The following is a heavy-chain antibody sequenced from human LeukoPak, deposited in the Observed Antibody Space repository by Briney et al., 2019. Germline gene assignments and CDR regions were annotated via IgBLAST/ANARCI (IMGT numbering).Heavy chain of an antibody. CDR2: ISYDGSNK. Sequence: PGGSLRLSCAASGFTFSSYGMHWVRQAPGKGLEWVAIISYDGSNKYYADSVKGRFTISRDNSKNTLYLQMNSLRAEDTAVYYCAKDGRSYSSNWYTGYYFDYWGQGTLVTVSS. D-gene: IGHD6-13*01. J-gene: IGHJ4*02. CDR1: GFTFSSYG. CDR3: AKDGRSYSSNWYTGYYFDY. V-gene: IGHV3-30*18.